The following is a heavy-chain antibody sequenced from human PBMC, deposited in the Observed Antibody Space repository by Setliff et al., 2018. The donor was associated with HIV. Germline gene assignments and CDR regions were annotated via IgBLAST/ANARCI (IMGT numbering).Heavy chain of an antibody. D-gene: IGHD1-26*01. CDR2: ISTTGST. CDR3: AKTSVGATGLYAFDI. CDR1: GGSIGSGSHY. Sequence: PSETLSLTCTVSGGSIGSGSHYWSWIRQPAGKGLEWIGHISTTGSTNYNPSLKSRVTISADTSNNQFSLRLTSMTAADTAVYYCAKTSVGATGLYAFDIWGQGTMVTV. J-gene: IGHJ3*02. V-gene: IGHV4-61*09.